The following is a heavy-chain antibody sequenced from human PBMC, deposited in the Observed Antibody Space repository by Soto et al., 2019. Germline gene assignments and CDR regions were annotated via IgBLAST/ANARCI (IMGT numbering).Heavy chain of an antibody. CDR3: AKASAPGGTYFPLWF. CDR1: GFTFSSYG. Sequence: VGSLRLSCAASGFTFSSYGMSWVRQAPGKGLEWVSSISGSGGSTYYADSVKGRFTISRDNSKNTLYLQMNSLRAEDTAVYYCAKASAPGGTYFPLWFWGQGTLVTVS. CDR2: ISGSGGST. D-gene: IGHD1-26*01. J-gene: IGHJ4*02. V-gene: IGHV3-23*01.